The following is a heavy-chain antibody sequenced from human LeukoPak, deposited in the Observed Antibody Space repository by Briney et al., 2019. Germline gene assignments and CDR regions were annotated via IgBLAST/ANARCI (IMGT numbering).Heavy chain of an antibody. CDR2: INHSGST. Sequence: SETLSLTCAVYGGSFSGYYWSWIRQPPGKGREWIGEINHSGSTNYNPSLKSQVTISVDTSKNQFSLKLSSVTAADTAVYYCARVSTVGYYFDYWGQGTLVTVSS. J-gene: IGHJ4*02. D-gene: IGHD2-2*03. V-gene: IGHV4-34*01. CDR3: ARVSTVGYYFDY. CDR1: GGSFSGYY.